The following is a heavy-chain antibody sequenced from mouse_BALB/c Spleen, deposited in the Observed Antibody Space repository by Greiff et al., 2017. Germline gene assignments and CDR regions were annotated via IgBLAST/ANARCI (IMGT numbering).Heavy chain of an antibody. CDR1: GFSLTSYG. D-gene: IGHD1-1*01. CDR3: ARDHYYGRREGYLDV. CDR2: IWAGGST. Sequence: VKLMESGPGLVAPSQSLSISCTASGFSLTSYGVHWVRQTPGKGLEWLGVIWAGGSTNYNSALMSRLITSKDNSKSQVFFIMNSLQTGDTAMYYCARDHYYGRREGYLDVWGAGTTVTVSS. J-gene: IGHJ1*01. V-gene: IGHV2-9*02.